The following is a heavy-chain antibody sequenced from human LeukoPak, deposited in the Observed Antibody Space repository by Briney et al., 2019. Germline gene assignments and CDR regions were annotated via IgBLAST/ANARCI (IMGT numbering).Heavy chain of an antibody. CDR1: GFTFSSYE. J-gene: IGHJ6*04. CDR3: AELGISMFGGV. D-gene: IGHD3-10*02. CDR2: INNSGSTI. Sequence: GGSLTLSCAASGFTFSSYELNWVRQTPGKGLEWVSYINNSGSTIYYADSEKGRFTISRDDAKNSVYLQMSSLRAEDTAVYYCAELGISMFGGVWGKGTTVTISS. V-gene: IGHV3-48*03.